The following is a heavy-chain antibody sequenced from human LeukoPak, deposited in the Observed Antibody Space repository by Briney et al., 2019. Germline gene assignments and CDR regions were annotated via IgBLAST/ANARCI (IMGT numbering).Heavy chain of an antibody. J-gene: IGHJ3*02. D-gene: IGHD3-22*01. V-gene: IGHV4-61*08. CDR2: IYYSGST. CDR1: GGSISSGGYY. Sequence: SETLSLTCTVSGGSISSGGYYWSWIRQPPGKGLEWIGYIYYSGSTNYNPSLKSRVTISVDTSKNQFSLKLSSVTAADTAVYYCARHGGHYSPFDIWGQGTMVTVSS. CDR3: ARHGGHYSPFDI.